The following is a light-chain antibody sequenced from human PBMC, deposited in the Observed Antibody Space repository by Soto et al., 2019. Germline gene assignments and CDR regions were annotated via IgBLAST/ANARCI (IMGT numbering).Light chain of an antibody. CDR3: QQRSNWIT. CDR1: QSVSSY. V-gene: IGKV3-11*01. CDR2: DVS. Sequence: EIVLTQSPATLSLSPGEGATLSCRASQSVSSYLAWYQQKPGQALRLLIYDVSNSATGVPARFIGSGSGTDFTLTISSLEPEDFAVYYCQQRSNWITFGQGTRLEIE. J-gene: IGKJ5*01.